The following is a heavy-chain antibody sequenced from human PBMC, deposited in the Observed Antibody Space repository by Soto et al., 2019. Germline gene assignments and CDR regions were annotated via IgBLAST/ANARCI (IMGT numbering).Heavy chain of an antibody. CDR1: GGSVSSNSAA. CDR3: ANMDDS. D-gene: IGHD3-3*01. CDR2: TYHRSKWHN. Sequence: PSQTLSLPCAISGGSVSSNSAAWNWIRQSPSRGLEWLGRTYHRSKWHNEYAVSVKSRITINPDTSRNQFSLQLKSVTPEDTAVYYCANMDDSWGQGTLVSVSS. J-gene: IGHJ4*02. V-gene: IGHV6-1*01.